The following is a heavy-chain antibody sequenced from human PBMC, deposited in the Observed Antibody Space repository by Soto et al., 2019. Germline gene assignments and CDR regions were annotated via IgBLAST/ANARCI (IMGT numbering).Heavy chain of an antibody. CDR1: GGSISSYY. CDR3: ARGDCDYAGYEWGYYYSGMDV. D-gene: IGHD4-17*01. J-gene: IGHJ6*02. CDR2: IYYSGST. V-gene: IGHV4-59*01. Sequence: PSETLSLTCTVSGGSISSYYWSWIRQPPGKGLEWIGYIYYSGSTNYNPSLKSRVTISVDTSKNQFSLKLSSVTAADTAVYYCARGDCDYAGYEWGYYYSGMDVWGQGTTVTVSS.